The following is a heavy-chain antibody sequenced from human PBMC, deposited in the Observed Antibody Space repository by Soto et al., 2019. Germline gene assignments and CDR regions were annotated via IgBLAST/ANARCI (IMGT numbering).Heavy chain of an antibody. CDR1: GGSISSGGYY. D-gene: IGHD2-2*01. V-gene: IGHV4-31*03. CDR3: ATDALREAFDI. J-gene: IGHJ3*02. CDR2: IYYSGST. Sequence: SETLSLTCTVSGGSISSGGYYWSWIRQHPGKGLEWIGYIYYSGSTYYNPSLKSRVTISVDTSKNQFSLKLSSVTAADTAVYYCATDALREAFDIWGQGTMVTVSS.